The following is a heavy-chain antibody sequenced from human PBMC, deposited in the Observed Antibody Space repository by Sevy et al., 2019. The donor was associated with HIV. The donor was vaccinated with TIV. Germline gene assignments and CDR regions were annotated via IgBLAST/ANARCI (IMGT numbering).Heavy chain of an antibody. D-gene: IGHD3-9*01. CDR3: ARLPTALQSFNYLLSTYFDS. V-gene: IGHV3-7*01. CDR1: GFDFNKHW. Sequence: PGGSLRLSCAASGFDFNKHWMSWVRQAPEKGLEWVANIKQDGSETYYVDSLKGRFTISRDNAKNSLSLQINNLRAEDTAVYYCARLPTALQSFNYLLSTYFDSWGQGTLVTVSS. J-gene: IGHJ4*02. CDR2: IKQDGSET.